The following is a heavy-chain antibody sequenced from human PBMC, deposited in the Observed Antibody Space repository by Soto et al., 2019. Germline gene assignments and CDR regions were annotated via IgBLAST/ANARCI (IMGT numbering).Heavy chain of an antibody. Sequence: ASVKGSCKASGYTFTSYAMHWVRQAPGQRLEWMGWINAGNGNTKYSQKFQGRVTITRDTSASTAYMELSSLRSEDTAVYYCATPYDYVWGSYRDDGMDVWGQGTTVTVSS. D-gene: IGHD3-16*02. V-gene: IGHV1-3*01. J-gene: IGHJ6*02. CDR2: INAGNGNT. CDR1: GYTFTSYA. CDR3: ATPYDYVWGSYRDDGMDV.